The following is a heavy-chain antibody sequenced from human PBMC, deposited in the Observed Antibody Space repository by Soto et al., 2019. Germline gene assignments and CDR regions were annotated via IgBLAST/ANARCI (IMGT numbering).Heavy chain of an antibody. J-gene: IGHJ3*02. Sequence: QLQLQESGPGLVKPSETLSLTCTVSGGSISSSSYYWGWIRQPPGKGLEWIGSIYYSGSTYYNPSLKSRVTISVDTSKNQFSLKLSSVTAADAAVYYCVGIRVVVAATNAFDIWGQGTMVTVSS. D-gene: IGHD2-15*01. CDR1: GGSISSSSYY. V-gene: IGHV4-39*01. CDR3: VGIRVVVAATNAFDI. CDR2: IYYSGST.